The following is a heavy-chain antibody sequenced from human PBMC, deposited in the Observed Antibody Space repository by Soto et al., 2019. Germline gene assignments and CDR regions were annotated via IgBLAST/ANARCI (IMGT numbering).Heavy chain of an antibody. V-gene: IGHV3-30*03. CDR3: ATATGFWSAYHLDY. CDR1: GFTFSTYG. J-gene: IGHJ4*02. CDR2: ISYDGSNL. D-gene: IGHD3-3*01. Sequence: GGSRRLSGAASGFTFSTYGMHGVRRAPGKGLVGVAVISYDGSNLYYSDSVKGRFTVPRDNSKHTLYLKMNRMSGEDTAVYYCATATGFWSAYHLDYWGQGTLVTVSS.